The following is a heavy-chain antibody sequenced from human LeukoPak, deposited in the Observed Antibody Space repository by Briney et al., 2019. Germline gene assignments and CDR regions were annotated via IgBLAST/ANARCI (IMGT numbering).Heavy chain of an antibody. CDR2: INHSEST. D-gene: IGHD5-18*01. CDR3: ARVKPRGSYDY. CDR1: GGSFSGYY. V-gene: IGHV4-34*01. Sequence: SETLSLTCAVYGGSFSGYYWMWMRQPPGKGLEWIGEINHSESTNYNPSLKSRVTISVDTSKNQLSLKLSSVTAADTAVYYCARVKPRGSYDYWGQGTLVTVSS. J-gene: IGHJ4*02.